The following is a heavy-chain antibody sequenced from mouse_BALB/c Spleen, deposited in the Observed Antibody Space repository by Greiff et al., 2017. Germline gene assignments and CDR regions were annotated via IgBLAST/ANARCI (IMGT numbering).Heavy chain of an antibody. CDR2: IDPSDSET. CDR3: ARGKVITTDAMDY. J-gene: IGHJ4*01. D-gene: IGHD2-4*01. Sequence: QVQLQQPGAELVKPGAPVKLSCKASGYTFTSYWMNWVKQRPGRGLEWIGRIDPSDSETHYNQKFKDKATLTVDKSSSTAYIQLSSLTSEDSAVYYCARGKVITTDAMDYWGQGTSVTVSS. V-gene: IGHV1-69*02. CDR1: GYTFTSYW.